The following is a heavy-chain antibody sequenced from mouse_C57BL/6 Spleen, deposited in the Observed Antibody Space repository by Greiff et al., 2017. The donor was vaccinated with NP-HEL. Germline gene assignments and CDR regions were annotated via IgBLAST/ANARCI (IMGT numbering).Heavy chain of an antibody. CDR2: ISSGGSYT. D-gene: IGHD1-1*01. V-gene: IGHV5-6*01. CDR3: ARAFTTVVPNWYFDV. Sequence: EVQLVESGGDLVKPGGSLKLSCAASGFTFSSYGMSWVRQTPDKRLEWVATISSGGSYTYYPGSVKGRFTISRDNAKNTLYLQMSSLKSEDTAMYYCARAFTTVVPNWYFDVWGTGTTVTVSS. J-gene: IGHJ1*03. CDR1: GFTFSSYG.